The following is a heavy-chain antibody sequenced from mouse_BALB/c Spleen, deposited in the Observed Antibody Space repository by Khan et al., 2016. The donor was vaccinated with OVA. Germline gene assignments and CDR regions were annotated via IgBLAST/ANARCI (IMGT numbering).Heavy chain of an antibody. CDR3: AREEALYHFDH. Sequence: QVQLKQSGAELVRPGASVKLSCKTSGYIFTSYWIHWVKQRPGQGLEWIASIYPGTGNSYYNEKFKDKATVSADKSSSTAYMQLSSLKSEDSDVYFCAREEALYHFDHWGQGTTVTVSS. V-gene: IGHV1-76*01. CDR1: GYIFTSYW. D-gene: IGHD3-2*02. J-gene: IGHJ2*01. CDR2: IYPGTGNS.